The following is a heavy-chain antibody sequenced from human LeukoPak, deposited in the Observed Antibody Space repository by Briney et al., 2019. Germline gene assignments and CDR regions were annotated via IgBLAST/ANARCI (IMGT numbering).Heavy chain of an antibody. CDR2: IYTSGST. J-gene: IGHJ5*02. Sequence: PSETLSLTCTVSGGSISSGSYYWSWIRPPAGQGLEWIVRIYTSGSTNYNPSFKSRVTISVDTSQNQFSLKLTSVTAADTAVYYCARVTIFGVVFDPWGQGTLVTVSS. CDR1: GGSISSGSYY. D-gene: IGHD3-3*01. CDR3: ARVTIFGVVFDP. V-gene: IGHV4-61*02.